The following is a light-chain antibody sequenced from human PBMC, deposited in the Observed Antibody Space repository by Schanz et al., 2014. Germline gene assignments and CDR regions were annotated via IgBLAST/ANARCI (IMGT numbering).Light chain of an antibody. CDR1: SSDIGAYNY. CDR2: EVS. Sequence: QSALTQPASVSGSPGQSITISCTGTSSDIGAYNYVSWYQQHPGKAPKLILYEVSARPSGISIRFSGSKSGNTASLTISGLQAEDEADYYCCSYAGRSLIFGGGTKLTVL. CDR3: CSYAGRSLI. J-gene: IGLJ2*01. V-gene: IGLV2-14*03.